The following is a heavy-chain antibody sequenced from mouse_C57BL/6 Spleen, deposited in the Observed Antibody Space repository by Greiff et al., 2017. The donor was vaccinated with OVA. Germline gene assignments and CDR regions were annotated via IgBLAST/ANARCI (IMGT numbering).Heavy chain of an antibody. J-gene: IGHJ1*03. V-gene: IGHV3-6*01. D-gene: IGHD1-1*01. CDR1: GYSITSGYY. CDR3: ARVGYYGSSPFDV. Sequence: EVKLQESGPGLVKPSQSLSLTCSVTGYSITSGYYWNWIRQFPGNKLEWMGYISYDGSNNYNPSLKNRISITRDTSKNQFFLKLNSVTTEDTATYYCARVGYYGSSPFDVWGTGTTVTVSS. CDR2: ISYDGSN.